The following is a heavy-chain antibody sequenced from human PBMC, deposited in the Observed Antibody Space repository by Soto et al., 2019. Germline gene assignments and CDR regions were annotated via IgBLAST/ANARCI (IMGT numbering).Heavy chain of an antibody. Sequence: QLQLQESGPGLVKPSETLSLTCTVSGGSISSSSYYWGWIRQHPGKGLEWLGSIYYSGSTYYNPSLKSRGTIPEDTSKNQFSLKLSSVTAADTAVYYCARDYDSSGDYWGQGTLVTVSS. CDR1: GGSISSSSYY. V-gene: IGHV4-39*01. CDR2: IYYSGST. CDR3: ARDYDSSGDY. D-gene: IGHD3-22*01. J-gene: IGHJ4*02.